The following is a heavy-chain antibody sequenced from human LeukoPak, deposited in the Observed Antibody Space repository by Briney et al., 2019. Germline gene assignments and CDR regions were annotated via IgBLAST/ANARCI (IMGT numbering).Heavy chain of an antibody. D-gene: IGHD3-22*01. CDR2: INSDGSST. J-gene: IGHJ3*02. V-gene: IGHV3-74*01. CDR1: GFTFSSYA. Sequence: SGGSLRLSCAASGFTFSSYAMSWVRQAPGKGLVWVSRINSDGSSTSYADSVKGRFTISRDNAKNTLYLQMNSLRAEDTAVYYCARVELDGSSGYYYDDAFDIWGQGTMVTVSS. CDR3: ARVELDGSSGYYYDDAFDI.